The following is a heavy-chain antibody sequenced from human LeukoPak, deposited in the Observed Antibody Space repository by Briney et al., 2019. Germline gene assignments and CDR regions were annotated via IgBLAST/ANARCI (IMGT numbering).Heavy chain of an antibody. CDR3: ARLNYYDAFDI. CDR1: GGSISSYY. Sequence: SETLSLTCTVSGGSISSYYWNWIRQPPGKGLEWIGYIYYSGSTNYNPSLKSRVTISVDTSKNQFSLKLSSVTAADTAMYYCARLNYYDAFDIWGQGTMVTVSS. J-gene: IGHJ3*02. CDR2: IYYSGST. V-gene: IGHV4-59*01. D-gene: IGHD3-10*01.